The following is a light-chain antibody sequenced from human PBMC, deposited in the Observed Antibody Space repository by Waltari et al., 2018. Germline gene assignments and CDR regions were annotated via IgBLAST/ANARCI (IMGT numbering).Light chain of an antibody. CDR2: DDS. J-gene: IGLJ2*01. CDR3: QVWDSSSDHVV. Sequence: SYVLTQPPSVSVAPGQTARITCGGNNIGSKSVHWYQQKPGQPPVLVVYDDSDRPSGVPERCAASNSGNAATLTISRFEGGDEADYYWQVWDSSSDHVVFGGGTKLTVL. CDR1: NIGSKS. V-gene: IGLV3-21*02.